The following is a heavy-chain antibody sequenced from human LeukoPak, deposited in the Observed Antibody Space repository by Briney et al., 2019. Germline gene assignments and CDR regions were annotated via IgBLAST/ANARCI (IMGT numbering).Heavy chain of an antibody. CDR2: IKQDGSEK. CDR3: ARGGSYRDDAFDI. D-gene: IGHD1-26*01. CDR1: GFTFSNYW. Sequence: GGSLRLSCVASGFTFSNYWLTWVRQAPGKGLECVANIKQDGSEKSYVDSVKGRFTISRDNAKNSVYLQMNSLRAEDTAVYYCARGGSYRDDAFDIWGQGTMVTVSS. J-gene: IGHJ3*02. V-gene: IGHV3-7*04.